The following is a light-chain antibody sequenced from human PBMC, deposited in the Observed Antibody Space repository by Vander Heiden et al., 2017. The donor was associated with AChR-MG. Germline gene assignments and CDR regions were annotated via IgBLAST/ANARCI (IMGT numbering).Light chain of an antibody. CDR2: AAS. CDR1: QSVSSNY. CDR3: QQYGSSPPYT. V-gene: IGKV3-20*01. Sequence: EIVLTQSPGTLSLSPGERATLSCRASQSVSSNYLAWYQQKPGQAPRLLIYAASSRAAGIPVRFSGSGSGTDFTLTISRLEAEDFAVYYCQQYGSSPPYTFGQGTKLEIK. J-gene: IGKJ2*01.